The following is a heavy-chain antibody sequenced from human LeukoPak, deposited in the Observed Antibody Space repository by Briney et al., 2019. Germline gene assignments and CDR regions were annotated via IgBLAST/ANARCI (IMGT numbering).Heavy chain of an antibody. J-gene: IGHJ4*02. V-gene: IGHV4-4*02. CDR3: ARGPSVAGPLDY. D-gene: IGHD5-12*01. Sequence: PSGTLSLTCAVSSGSINSNNWWSRVRQPPGKGLEWIGESDHHGATKHNPSLKSRVTLSVDQSKNQFALELSSVTAGDTAVYYCARGPSVAGPLDYWGPGTLVSVSS. CDR1: SGSINSNNW. CDR2: SDHHGAT.